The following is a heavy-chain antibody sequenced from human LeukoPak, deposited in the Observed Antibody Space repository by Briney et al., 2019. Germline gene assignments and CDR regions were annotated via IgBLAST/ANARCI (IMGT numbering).Heavy chain of an antibody. V-gene: IGHV4-34*01. J-gene: IGHJ6*02. CDR3: ASKYCTNGVCYTYYYYYGMDV. CDR2: ITHSGST. CDR1: GGSFSGYY. Sequence: SETLSLTCAVYGGSFSGYYWSWIRQPPGKGLEWIGEITHSGSTYYNPSLKSRVTISVDTSKNQFSLKLSSVTAADTAVYYCASKYCTNGVCYTYYYYYGMDVWGQGTTVTVSS. D-gene: IGHD2-8*01.